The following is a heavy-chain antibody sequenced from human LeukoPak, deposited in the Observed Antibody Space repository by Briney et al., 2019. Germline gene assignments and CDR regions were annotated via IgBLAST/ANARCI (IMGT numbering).Heavy chain of an antibody. CDR2: ISGYNGNT. V-gene: IGHV1-18*01. J-gene: IGHJ4*02. Sequence: ASVKVSCKASGYTFTTYNINWVRQAPGQGLEWMGWISGYNGNTNYAQKLQGRVTMTTDTSTSTAYMELSSLRSEDTAIYYCARGAWYNSAYTALHYFDYWGQGTLVTVST. CDR1: GYTFTTYN. D-gene: IGHD6-19*01. CDR3: ARGAWYNSAYTALHYFDY.